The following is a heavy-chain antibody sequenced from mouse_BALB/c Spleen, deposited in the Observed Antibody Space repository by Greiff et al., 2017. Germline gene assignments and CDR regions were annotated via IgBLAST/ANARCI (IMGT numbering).Heavy chain of an antibody. CDR1: GYTFTSYY. V-gene: IGHV1S56*01. D-gene: IGHD2-3*01. Sequence: QVQLQQSGPELVKPGASVRISCKASGYTFTSYYIHWVKQRPGQGLEWIGWIYPGNVNTKYNEKFKGKATLTADKSSSTAYMQLSSLTSEDSAVYFCARRDGYYAMDYWGQGTTLTVSS. CDR3: ARRDGYYAMDY. J-gene: IGHJ4*01. CDR2: IYPGNVNT.